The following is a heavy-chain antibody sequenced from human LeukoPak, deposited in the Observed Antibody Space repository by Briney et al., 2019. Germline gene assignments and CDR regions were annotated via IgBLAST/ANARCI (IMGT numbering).Heavy chain of an antibody. V-gene: IGHV3-30-3*01. Sequence: GGSLRLSCAASGFTFSSYVMHWVHQAPGKGLEWVAVISYDGSNKYYADSVKGRFTISRDNAKNSLYLQMNSLRAEDTAVYYCARDSSPLLIDAFDIWGQGTMVTVSS. J-gene: IGHJ3*02. CDR3: ARDSSPLLIDAFDI. D-gene: IGHD1-26*01. CDR1: GFTFSSYV. CDR2: ISYDGSNK.